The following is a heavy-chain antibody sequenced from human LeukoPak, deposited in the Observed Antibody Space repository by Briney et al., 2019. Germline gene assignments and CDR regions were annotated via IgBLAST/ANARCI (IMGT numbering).Heavy chain of an antibody. CDR1: GFTFSSYW. V-gene: IGHV3-74*01. D-gene: IGHD3-22*01. Sequence: GGSLRLSCAASGFTFSSYWMRWVRQAPGKGLVWVSRIKSDGSTNYADSVKGRFTISRDNAKNTVSLQMNSLRAEDTGVYYCARAPSEIGGYYPEYFRHWGQGTLVTVSS. CDR3: ARAPSEIGGYYPEYFRH. J-gene: IGHJ1*01. CDR2: IKSDGST.